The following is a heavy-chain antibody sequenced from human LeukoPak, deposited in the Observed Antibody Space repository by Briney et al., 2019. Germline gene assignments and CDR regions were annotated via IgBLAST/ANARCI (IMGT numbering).Heavy chain of an antibody. D-gene: IGHD2-2*01. CDR3: ARGALGYCSSTSCFATQFGA. CDR2: ISSNWGST. J-gene: IGHJ5*02. CDR1: GFTFSSYA. V-gene: IGHV3-64*01. Sequence: GGSLRLSCAASGFTFSSYAMHWVRQAPGKGLEYVSAISSNWGSTYYANSVKGRFTISRDNSKNTLYLQMGSLRAEDMAVYYCARGALGYCSSTSCFATQFGAWGQGTLVTVSS.